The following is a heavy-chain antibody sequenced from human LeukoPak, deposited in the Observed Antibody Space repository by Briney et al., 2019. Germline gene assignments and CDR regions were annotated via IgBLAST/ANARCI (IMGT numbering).Heavy chain of an antibody. CDR3: AKDMGSGSYNSYYYYGMDV. CDR2: ISGSGGST. J-gene: IGHJ6*02. V-gene: IGHV3-23*01. Sequence: RGSLRLSCAASGFTFSSYAMSWVRQAPGKGLEWVSAISGSGGSTYYADSVKGRFTISRDNSKNTLYLQMNSLRAEDTAVYYCAKDMGSGSYNSYYYYGMDVWGQGTTVTVSS. CDR1: GFTFSSYA. D-gene: IGHD3-10*01.